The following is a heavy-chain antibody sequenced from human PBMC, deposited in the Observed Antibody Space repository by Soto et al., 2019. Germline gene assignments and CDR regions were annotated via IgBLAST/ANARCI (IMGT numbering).Heavy chain of an antibody. Sequence: SETLSLTCAVSGGSISSSNWWSWVRQPPGKGLEWIGEINHSGSTNYNPSLKSRVTISVDTSKNQFSLKLSSVTAADTAVYYCARVGRRWFDPWGQGTLVTVSS. CDR1: GGSISSSNW. J-gene: IGHJ5*02. D-gene: IGHD3-10*01. CDR2: INHSGST. CDR3: ARVGRRWFDP. V-gene: IGHV4-4*02.